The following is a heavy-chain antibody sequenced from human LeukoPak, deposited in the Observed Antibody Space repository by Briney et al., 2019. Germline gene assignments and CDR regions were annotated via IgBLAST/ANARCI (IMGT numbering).Heavy chain of an antibody. D-gene: IGHD2-2*02. Sequence: SETLSLTCTVSGGSISSSSYYWGWIRQPPGKGLEWIGSIYYSGSTYYNPSLKSRVTISVDTSKNQFSLKLSSVTAADTAVYYCATAPLPAAIRAYWYFDLWGRGTLVTVSS. CDR2: IYYSGST. V-gene: IGHV4-39*01. J-gene: IGHJ2*01. CDR3: ATAPLPAAIRAYWYFDL. CDR1: GGSISSSSYY.